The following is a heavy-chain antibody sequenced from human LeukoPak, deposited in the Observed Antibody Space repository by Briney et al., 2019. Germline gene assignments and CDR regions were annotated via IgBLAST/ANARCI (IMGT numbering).Heavy chain of an antibody. CDR3: ARVRYCSSSSCYAGGFDN. V-gene: IGHV3-33*01. D-gene: IGHD2-2*01. CDR1: GFTFSNDG. CDR2: IWYAGSNK. J-gene: IGHJ4*02. Sequence: PGRSLRLSCAASGFTFSNDGMHWVRQAPGKGLEWVAVIWYAGSNKYYVDSVRGRFTISRDNSKNTLYLQMNSLRAEDTAVYYCARVRYCSSSSCYAGGFDNWGQGTLVTVSS.